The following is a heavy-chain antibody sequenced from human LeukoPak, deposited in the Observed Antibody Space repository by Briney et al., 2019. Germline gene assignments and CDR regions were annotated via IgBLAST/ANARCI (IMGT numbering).Heavy chain of an antibody. D-gene: IGHD2-21*01. CDR1: GFSLGNYP. J-gene: IGHJ5*01. V-gene: IGHV3-23*01. Sequence: GGPLRLSCVPSGFSLGNYPMIWVRHAPGKGRQWVSQISGTAGATWYVGFARDRFTIFRDNSNKTLYLQMSGLRVEDTAMYYCVKDPRDTYGTNWFVSWGQGTLLIVSS. CDR3: VKDPRDTYGTNWFVS. CDR2: ISGTAGAT.